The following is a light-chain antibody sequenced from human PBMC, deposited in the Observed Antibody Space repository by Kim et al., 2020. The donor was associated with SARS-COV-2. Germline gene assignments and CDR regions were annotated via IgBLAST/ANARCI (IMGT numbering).Light chain of an antibody. CDR3: HQRSNWPIT. Sequence: LSPGERATRSCRASQSVSRYLAWYQQKPGQAPRLLIYDASNRATGIPARFSGSGSGTDFTLTISSLEPEDFAVYYCHQRSNWPITFGQGTRLEIK. CDR1: QSVSRY. V-gene: IGKV3-11*01. J-gene: IGKJ5*01. CDR2: DAS.